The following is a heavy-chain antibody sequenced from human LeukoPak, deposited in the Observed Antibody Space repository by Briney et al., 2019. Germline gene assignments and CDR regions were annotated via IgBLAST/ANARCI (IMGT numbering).Heavy chain of an antibody. J-gene: IGHJ4*02. Sequence: SVKVSCKASGGTFSSYAISWVRQAPGQGLEWMGGIIPIFGTANYAQKFQGRVTITADESTSTAYMELSSLRSEDTAVYYCARVLAAAGTLHFDYWGQGALVTVSS. D-gene: IGHD6-13*01. CDR2: IIPIFGTA. CDR3: ARVLAAAGTLHFDY. V-gene: IGHV1-69*13. CDR1: GGTFSSYA.